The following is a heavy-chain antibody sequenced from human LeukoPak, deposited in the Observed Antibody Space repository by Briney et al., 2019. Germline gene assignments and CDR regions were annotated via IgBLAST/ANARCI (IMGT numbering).Heavy chain of an antibody. CDR2: ISGSAGST. J-gene: IGHJ5*01. CDR3: AKTPVSAAGYNWFDS. V-gene: IGHV3-23*01. D-gene: IGHD6-13*01. Sequence: GGSLRLSCAASGFPFSTSAMNWVRQAPGKGLEWVSSISGSAGSTFYADSVKGRFTISRDNSKNTLYLQMNSLRAEDTAVYFCAKTPVSAAGYNWFDSWGQGALVTVSS. CDR1: GFPFSTSA.